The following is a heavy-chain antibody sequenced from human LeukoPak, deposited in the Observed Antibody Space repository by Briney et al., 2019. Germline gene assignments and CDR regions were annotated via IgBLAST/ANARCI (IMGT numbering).Heavy chain of an antibody. CDR2: IYPGDSDT. J-gene: IGHJ3*02. CDR3: ARRGYDSSGYGAFHI. V-gene: IGHV5-51*01. D-gene: IGHD3-22*01. Sequence: GESLKISWKGSGYSFTSYWIGWGRQMPGEGLEGMGTIYPGDSDTRYSPSFQGQVTISAGKSISNAYLQWSSLTASDTAMYYCARRGYDSSGYGAFHIWGQGTMVTVSS. CDR1: GYSFTSYW.